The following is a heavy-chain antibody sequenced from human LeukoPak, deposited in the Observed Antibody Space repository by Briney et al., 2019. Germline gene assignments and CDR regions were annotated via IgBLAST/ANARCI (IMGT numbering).Heavy chain of an antibody. CDR1: GGSFSGYY. CDR3: AGSSWPGWFDP. D-gene: IGHD6-13*01. Sequence: KPSETLSLTCAVYGGSFSGYYWSWIRQPPGKGLEWIGEINHSGSTNYNPSLKSRVTISVDTSKNQFSLKLSSVTAADTAVYYCAGSSWPGWFDPWGQGTLVTVSS. J-gene: IGHJ5*02. V-gene: IGHV4-34*01. CDR2: INHSGST.